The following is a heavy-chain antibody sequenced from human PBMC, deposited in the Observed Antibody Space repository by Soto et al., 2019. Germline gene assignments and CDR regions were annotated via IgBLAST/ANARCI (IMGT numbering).Heavy chain of an antibody. V-gene: IGHV4-31*03. CDR2: IYYSGST. J-gene: IGHJ4*02. CDR3: ARHGRGHSGYDRVFDY. Sequence: PSETLSLTCTVSGGSISSGCYYWSWIRQHPGKGLEWIGYIYYSGSTYYNPSLKSRVTISVDTSKNQFSLKLSSVTAADTAVYYCARHGRGHSGYDRVFDYWGQGTLVTVSS. CDR1: GGSISSGCYY. D-gene: IGHD5-12*01.